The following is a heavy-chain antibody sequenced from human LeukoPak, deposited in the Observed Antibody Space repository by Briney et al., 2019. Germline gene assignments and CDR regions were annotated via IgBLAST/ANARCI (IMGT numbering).Heavy chain of an antibody. CDR1: GGTFSSYA. Sequence: SVKVPCKASGGTFSSYAISWVRQAPGQGLEWMGGIVPVLGTPSYAQKFQGRVTITADDNTSTAYMELSSLRSEDTAVYYCARDNDYSNYDFDYWGQGTLVTVSS. V-gene: IGHV1-69*13. D-gene: IGHD4-11*01. J-gene: IGHJ4*02. CDR3: ARDNDYSNYDFDY. CDR2: IVPVLGTP.